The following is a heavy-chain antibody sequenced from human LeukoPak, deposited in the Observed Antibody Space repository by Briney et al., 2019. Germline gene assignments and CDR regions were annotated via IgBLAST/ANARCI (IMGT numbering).Heavy chain of an antibody. J-gene: IGHJ5*02. CDR2: INHSGST. V-gene: IGHV4-34*01. CDR1: GGSFSGYY. Sequence: PSETLSPTCAVYGGSFSGYYWSWIRQPPGKGLEWIGEINHSGSTNYNPSLKSRVTISVDTSKNQFSLKLSSVTAADTAVYYCARGYCSGGSCYSWFDPWGQGTLVTVSS. D-gene: IGHD2-15*01. CDR3: ARGYCSGGSCYSWFDP.